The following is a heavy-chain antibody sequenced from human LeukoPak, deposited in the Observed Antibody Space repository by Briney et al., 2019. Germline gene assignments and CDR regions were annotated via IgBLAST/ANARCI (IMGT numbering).Heavy chain of an antibody. Sequence: SETLSLTCTVSGGSISSSSYYWGWIRQPPGKGLEWIGSTYYSGSTYYNPSLKSRVTISVDTSKNQFSLKLSSVTAADTAVYYCARRIYGSSGYYLDWYFDLWGRGTLVTVSS. CDR3: ARRIYGSSGYYLDWYFDL. V-gene: IGHV4-39*01. D-gene: IGHD3-22*01. CDR2: TYYSGST. CDR1: GGSISSSSYY. J-gene: IGHJ2*01.